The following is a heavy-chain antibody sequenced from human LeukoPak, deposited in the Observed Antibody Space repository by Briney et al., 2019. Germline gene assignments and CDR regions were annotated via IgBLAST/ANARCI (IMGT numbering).Heavy chain of an antibody. V-gene: IGHV3-53*01. CDR3: ARDGSGRPEGLD. Sequence: GGSPRLSCAASGFTVSCNYMSWVRQAPGKGLEWVSVIYSGGATYYADSVKGRFTISRYNSKNTVYLQMSSLRADVTALYYCARDGSGRPEGLDWGRGTLVSVSS. D-gene: IGHD6-6*01. CDR2: IYSGGAT. J-gene: IGHJ4*02. CDR1: GFTVSCNY.